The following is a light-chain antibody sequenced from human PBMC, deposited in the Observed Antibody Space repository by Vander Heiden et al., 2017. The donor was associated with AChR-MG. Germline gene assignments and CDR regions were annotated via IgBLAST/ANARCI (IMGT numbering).Light chain of an antibody. CDR3: ASWDDSLNGVV. Sequence: QSVLTQPPSASGTPGQRVTISCSGSSSNIGSNTIKWYQQLPGTAPKLLIYSNNQRPSGVPDRVSGSKSGTSASLAISGLQSEDEADYYCASWDDSLNGVVFGGGTKLTVL. V-gene: IGLV1-44*01. CDR1: SSNIGSNT. CDR2: SNN. J-gene: IGLJ2*01.